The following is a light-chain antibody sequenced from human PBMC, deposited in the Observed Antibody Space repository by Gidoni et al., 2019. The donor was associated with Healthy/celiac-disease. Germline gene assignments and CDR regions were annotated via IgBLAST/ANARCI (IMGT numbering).Light chain of an antibody. CDR1: QGVSSY. J-gene: IGKJ4*01. V-gene: IGKV3D-11*01. Sequence: EIVLTQSPATLSLSPGERATLSCRASQGVSSYLAWYQQKPGQAPRLLIYDASNRATGIPARFSGSGPGTDFTLTISSLEPEDFAGYYCQQRSNWLTFGGGTKVEIK. CDR2: DAS. CDR3: QQRSNWLT.